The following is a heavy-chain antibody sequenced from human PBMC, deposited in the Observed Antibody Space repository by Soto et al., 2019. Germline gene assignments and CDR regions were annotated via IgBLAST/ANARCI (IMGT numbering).Heavy chain of an antibody. CDR3: ARSDCSSTSCHYYFDY. Sequence: SETLSLTCTVSGGSISGYYWSWIRQPPGKGLEWIGYIYYSGSTNYNPSLKSRVTISVDTSKNQFSLQLSSVIAADTAVYYCARSDCSSTSCHYYFDYWGQGTLVTVSS. J-gene: IGHJ4*02. V-gene: IGHV4-59*01. CDR1: GGSISGYY. D-gene: IGHD2-2*01. CDR2: IYYSGST.